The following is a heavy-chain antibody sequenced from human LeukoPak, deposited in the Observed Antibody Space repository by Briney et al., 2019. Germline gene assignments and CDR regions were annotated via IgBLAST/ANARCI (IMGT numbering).Heavy chain of an antibody. D-gene: IGHD6-19*01. J-gene: IGHJ4*02. V-gene: IGHV1-69*13. Sequence: SVKVSCKASGGTFSSYAISWVRQTPGQGLEWMGGIIPIFGTANYAQKFQGRVTITADESTSTAYMELSSLRSEDTAVYYCARDYGSSGWYGYWGQGTLVTVSS. CDR1: GGTFSSYA. CDR3: ARDYGSSGWYGY. CDR2: IIPIFGTA.